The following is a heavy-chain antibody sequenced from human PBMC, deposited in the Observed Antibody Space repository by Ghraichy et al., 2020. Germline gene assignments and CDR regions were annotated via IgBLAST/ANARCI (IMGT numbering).Heavy chain of an antibody. V-gene: IGHV3-15*07. Sequence: GSLRLSCTASGFTFSNAWMNWVRQAPGKGLEWVGRIKSRSDGGTTDYAAPVKGRFTISRDDSRNMLYLQMNSLKTEDTAVYYCTLPIGTKIDSWGQGTLVTVSS. CDR1: GFTFSNAW. J-gene: IGHJ4*02. CDR3: TLPIGTKIDS. D-gene: IGHD1-1*01. CDR2: IKSRSDGGTT.